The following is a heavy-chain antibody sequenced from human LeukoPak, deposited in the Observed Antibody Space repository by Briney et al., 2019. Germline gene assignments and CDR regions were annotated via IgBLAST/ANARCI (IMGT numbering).Heavy chain of an antibody. D-gene: IGHD4-17*01. V-gene: IGHV4-59*01. CDR2: IYYSGST. Sequence: SETLSLTCTVSGGSISRYYWSWIRQPPGKGLEWIGYIYYSGSTNYNPSLKSRVTISVDTSKNQFSLKLSSVTAADTAAYYCARDQGYGDFAGYHYGMDVWGKGTTVTVSS. J-gene: IGHJ6*04. CDR1: GGSISRYY. CDR3: ARDQGYGDFAGYHYGMDV.